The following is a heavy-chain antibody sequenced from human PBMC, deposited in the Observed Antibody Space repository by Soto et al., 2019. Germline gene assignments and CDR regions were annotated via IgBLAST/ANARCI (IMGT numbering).Heavy chain of an antibody. Sequence: EVQLLESGGGLVQPGGSLRLSCAASRLTFSSQGMSWVRQAPGKGLEWVSNISGSGTRTDYADSVRGQFTISIDKSKNTLYLQMNSLRADDTAVYYCATGGWLRHKDKWGQGTLVTV. CDR3: ATGGWLRHKDK. J-gene: IGHJ4*02. V-gene: IGHV3-23*01. D-gene: IGHD5-12*01. CDR1: RLTFSSQG. CDR2: ISGSGTRT.